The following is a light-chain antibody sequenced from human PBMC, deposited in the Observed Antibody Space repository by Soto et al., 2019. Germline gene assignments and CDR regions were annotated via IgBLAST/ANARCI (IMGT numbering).Light chain of an antibody. CDR3: QQYGSSPYT. V-gene: IGKV3-20*01. CDR1: QSVSSSY. Sequence: EIVLTQSPGTLSLSPGERATLSCRASQSVSSSYLAWYQQKPGQSPRLLIYGASSRATGIPDRFSGSGSGTDFTRTISRLEPEDFAVYYCQQYGSSPYTFGQGTKLDIK. J-gene: IGKJ2*01. CDR2: GAS.